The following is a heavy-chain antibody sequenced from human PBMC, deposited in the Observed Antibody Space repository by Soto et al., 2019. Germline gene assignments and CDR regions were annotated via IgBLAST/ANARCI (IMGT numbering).Heavy chain of an antibody. Sequence: QVQLVESGGGVVQPGRSLRLSCAASGFTFSSYAMHWVRQAPGKGLEWVAVISYDGSNKYYADSVKGRFTISRDNSKNTLYLQMNSLRAEDTAVYYGARDWGDYGDYVGYWGQGTLVTVSS. J-gene: IGHJ4*02. CDR2: ISYDGSNK. CDR3: ARDWGDYGDYVGY. CDR1: GFTFSSYA. D-gene: IGHD4-17*01. V-gene: IGHV3-30-3*01.